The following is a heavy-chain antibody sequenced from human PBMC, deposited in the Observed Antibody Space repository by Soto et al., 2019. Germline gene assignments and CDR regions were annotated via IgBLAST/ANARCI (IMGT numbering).Heavy chain of an antibody. CDR3: ASWLKGPDIGNYYYGMDV. J-gene: IGHJ6*02. D-gene: IGHD2-15*01. Sequence: QVQLVQSGAEVKKPGSSVKVSCKASGGAFSDYAFSWVRQAPGQGLEWLGGIMPIFRAPDYAQKFQGRVTITADEFTRTAYTEMNSLRSEDTAVYYCASWLKGPDIGNYYYGMDVWGQGTTVTLS. CDR2: IMPIFRAP. CDR1: GGAFSDYA. V-gene: IGHV1-69*12.